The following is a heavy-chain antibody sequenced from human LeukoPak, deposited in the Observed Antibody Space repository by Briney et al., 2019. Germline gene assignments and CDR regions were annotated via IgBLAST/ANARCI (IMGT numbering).Heavy chain of an antibody. V-gene: IGHV1-8*01. J-gene: IGHJ6*03. CDR1: GYTFTSYD. CDR3: ARDQPDYYYYYMDV. Sequence: APVKVSCKASGYTFTSYDINWVRQATGQGLEWMGWMNPNSGNTGYVQKFQGRVTMTRNTSISTAYMELSSLRSEDTAVYYCARDQPDYYYYYMDVWGKGTTVTVSS. CDR2: MNPNSGNT.